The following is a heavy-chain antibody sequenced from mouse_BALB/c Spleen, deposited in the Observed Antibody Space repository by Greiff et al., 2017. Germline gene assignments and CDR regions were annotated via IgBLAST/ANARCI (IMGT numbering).Heavy chain of an antibody. D-gene: IGHD1-2*01. J-gene: IGHJ4*01. CDR2: IDPENGNT. Sequence: VQLQQSGAELVRPGALVKLSCKASGFNIKDYYMHWVKQRPEQGLEWIGWIDPENGNTIYDPKFQGKASITADTSSNTAYLQLSSLTSEDTAVYYCATYYGLYYYAMDYWGQGTSVTVSS. CDR1: GFNIKDYY. V-gene: IGHV14-1*02. CDR3: ATYYGLYYYAMDY.